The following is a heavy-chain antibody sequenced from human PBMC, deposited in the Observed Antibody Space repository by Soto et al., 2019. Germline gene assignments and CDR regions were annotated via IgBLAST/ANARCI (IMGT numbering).Heavy chain of an antibody. CDR2: FDPEDGET. D-gene: IGHD2-15*01. CDR1: GYTLTELS. CDR3: ATDLGCSGGSCYLQYYFDY. J-gene: IGHJ4*02. Sequence: ASVKVSCKVSGYTLTELSMHWVRQAPGKGLEWMGGFDPEDGETIYAQKFQGRVTMTEDTSTDTAYMELSSLRSEDTAVYYCATDLGCSGGSCYLQYYFDYWGQGTLVTVSS. V-gene: IGHV1-24*01.